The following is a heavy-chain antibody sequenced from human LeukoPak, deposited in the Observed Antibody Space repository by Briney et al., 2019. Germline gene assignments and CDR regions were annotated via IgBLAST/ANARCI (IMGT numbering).Heavy chain of an antibody. CDR3: VRIPNNAGFPNWLDP. J-gene: IGHJ5*02. CDR1: GFTFDDYG. Sequence: GGSLRLSCAASGFTFDDYGMSWVRQAPGKGLEWVSGINWNGGSTGYADSVKGRFTISRDNAKNSLYLQMDSLRAEDTAMYYCVRIPNNAGFPNWLDPWGQGTLVTVSS. D-gene: IGHD1-14*01. V-gene: IGHV3-20*04. CDR2: INWNGGST.